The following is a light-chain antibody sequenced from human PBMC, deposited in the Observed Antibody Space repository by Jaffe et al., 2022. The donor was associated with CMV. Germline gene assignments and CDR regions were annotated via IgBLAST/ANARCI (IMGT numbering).Light chain of an antibody. CDR3: QQVNSYPL. J-gene: IGKJ3*01. V-gene: IGKV1-9*01. Sequence: DIQLTQSPSFLSASVGDRVTITCRASQGISSHLAWYQQKPGKAPKLLIYDASTLQGGVPPRFSGSGSGTEFTLTISSLQSEDFATYYCQQVNSYPLFGPGTKVDIK. CDR2: DAS. CDR1: QGISSH.